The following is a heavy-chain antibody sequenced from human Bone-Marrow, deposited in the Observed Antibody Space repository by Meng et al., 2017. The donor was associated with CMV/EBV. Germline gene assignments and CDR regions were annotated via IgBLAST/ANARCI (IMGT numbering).Heavy chain of an antibody. V-gene: IGHV3-74*01. CDR3: ARAGAPYYYENTGQYGAIDI. D-gene: IGHD3-22*01. Sequence: GASVRLPRAAAAFTYSSYVMLWVRQAPGKGLVWVSHINTAGSVTRYVDSLKGRFTISRDNTGNTLYLRMTSLRADDTAVYYCARAGAPYYYENTGQYGAIDIWRQGTMVTVSS. CDR2: INTAGSVT. J-gene: IGHJ3*02. CDR1: AFTYSSYV.